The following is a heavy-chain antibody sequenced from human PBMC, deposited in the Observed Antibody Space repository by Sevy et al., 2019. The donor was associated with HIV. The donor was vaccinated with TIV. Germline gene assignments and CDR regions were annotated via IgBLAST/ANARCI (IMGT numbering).Heavy chain of an antibody. J-gene: IGHJ4*02. CDR1: GFTFTTYT. CDR2: ISSSSSYI. V-gene: IGHV3-21*01. CDR3: AREVGGSGSK. D-gene: IGHD1-26*01. Sequence: GGSLRLSCAASGFTFTTYTINWVRQAPGKGLEWVSSISSSSSYIYYTDSVKGRFSISRDNAKNSLYLQMNSLRAEDTAVYYCAREVGGSGSKWGQGTLVTVSS.